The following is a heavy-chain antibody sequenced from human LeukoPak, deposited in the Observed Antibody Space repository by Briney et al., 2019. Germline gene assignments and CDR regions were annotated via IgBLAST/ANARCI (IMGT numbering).Heavy chain of an antibody. D-gene: IGHD5-24*01. J-gene: IGHJ4*02. V-gene: IGHV1-46*01. Sequence: ASVKVSCKASGYTFTSYYMHWVRQAPGQGLEWMGIINPDVGSTTYAQKFQDRVTMTRDTSTSTVYMELSSLRSEDTALYYCATRSPAGYATGYIRRLDYWGQGTLVTVSS. CDR2: INPDVGST. CDR1: GYTFTSYY. CDR3: ATRSPAGYATGYIRRLDY.